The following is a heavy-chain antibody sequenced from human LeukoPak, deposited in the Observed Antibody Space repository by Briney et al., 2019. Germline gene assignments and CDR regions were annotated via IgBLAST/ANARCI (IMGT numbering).Heavy chain of an antibody. CDR3: AKDGAWLQFDD. CDR2: ISTTGSSI. D-gene: IGHD3-22*01. CDR1: GFTFSSYE. Sequence: GGSLRLSCAASGFTFSSYEMNWVRQAPGKGLEWVSYISTTGSSIYYADSVKGRFTISRDDSKNTLYLQMKNLRAEDTAVYYCAKDGAWLQFDDWGQGILVTVAS. J-gene: IGHJ4*02. V-gene: IGHV3-48*03.